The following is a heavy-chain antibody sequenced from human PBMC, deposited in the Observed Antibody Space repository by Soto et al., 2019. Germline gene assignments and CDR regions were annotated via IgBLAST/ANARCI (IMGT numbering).Heavy chain of an antibody. J-gene: IGHJ4*02. CDR3: ARGPWDPVEEVPAATLDY. V-gene: IGHV1-2*02. D-gene: IGHD2-2*01. CDR2: STLTVVA. Sequence: ASVKVSARLLDTPSPVIICTGCDRPLDKGLSGWDGSTLTVVAHYAQKFQVRVTMTRDPSISTAYMELSRLRSDDTAVYYCARGPWDPVEEVPAATLDYWGQGTLVTVSS. CDR1: DTPSPVI.